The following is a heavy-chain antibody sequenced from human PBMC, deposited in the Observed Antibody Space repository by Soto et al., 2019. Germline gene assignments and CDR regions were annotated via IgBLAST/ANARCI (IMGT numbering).Heavy chain of an antibody. J-gene: IGHJ6*02. CDR1: GGSFSGYY. CDR2: INHSGST. V-gene: IGHV4-34*01. CDR3: ARGRNYYGSGSYSPYYYYGMDV. D-gene: IGHD3-10*01. Sequence: SETLSLTXAVYGGSFSGYYWSWIRQPPGKGLEWIGEINHSGSTNYNPSLKSRVTISVDTSKNQFSLKLSSVTAADTAVYYCARGRNYYGSGSYSPYYYYGMDVWGQGTTVTISS.